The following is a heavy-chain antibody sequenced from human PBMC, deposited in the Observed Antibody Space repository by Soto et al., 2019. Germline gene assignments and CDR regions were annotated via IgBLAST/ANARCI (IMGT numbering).Heavy chain of an antibody. CDR2: ISGSSIYI. CDR3: AREGALKPFSS. V-gene: IGHV3-21*01. CDR1: GFTFSNYN. Sequence: GGSLRFSCVASGFTFSNYNMNWVRQAPGKGLEWVSHISGSSIYIHYADSVRGRFTISRDNAKNSVYLQMGSLRVEDTAVYYCAREGALKPFSSWGQGALVTVSS. J-gene: IGHJ5*02.